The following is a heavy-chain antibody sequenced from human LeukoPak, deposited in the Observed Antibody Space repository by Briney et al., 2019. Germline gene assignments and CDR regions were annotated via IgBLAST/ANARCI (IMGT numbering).Heavy chain of an antibody. V-gene: IGHV3-72*01. CDR3: ASPVGASTVRAFDI. D-gene: IGHD1-26*01. CDR1: GFIFSDHY. CDR2: TRNEANIYTT. J-gene: IGHJ3*02. Sequence: GGSLRLSCAASGFIFSDHYMDWVRQAPGKGLEWVGRTRNEANIYTTKYAASVKGRFTISRDDSKNSLYLQMNSLKTEDTAVYYCASPVGASTVRAFDIWGQGTMVTVSS.